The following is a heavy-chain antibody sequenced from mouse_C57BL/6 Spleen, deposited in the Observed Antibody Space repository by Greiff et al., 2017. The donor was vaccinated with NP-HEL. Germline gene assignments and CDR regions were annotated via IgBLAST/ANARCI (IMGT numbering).Heavy chain of an antibody. CDR1: GYTFTDYY. V-gene: IGHV1-26*01. CDR3: ARWRSNYVRFDY. CDR2: INPNNGGT. J-gene: IGHJ2*01. D-gene: IGHD2-5*01. Sequence: EVQLQQSGPELVKPGASVKISCKASGYTFTDYYMNWVKQSHGKSLEWIGDINPNNGGTSYNQKFKGKATLTVDKSSSTAYMELRSLTSEDSAVYYCARWRSNYVRFDYWGQGTTLTVSS.